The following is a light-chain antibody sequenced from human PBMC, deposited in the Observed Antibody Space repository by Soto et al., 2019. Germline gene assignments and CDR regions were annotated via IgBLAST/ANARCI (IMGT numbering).Light chain of an antibody. Sequence: IVLTQSPGTLSLSPGERATLCCRASRSFARSHLAWYRQKPGQTPRLLIEDASSRATGIPDRFRGSGSGTDFTLTISRREPEDFAVYYCHQHGSSPPLTFGGGTKVDI. J-gene: IGKJ4*01. CDR1: RSFARSH. V-gene: IGKV3-20*01. CDR3: HQHGSSPPLT. CDR2: DAS.